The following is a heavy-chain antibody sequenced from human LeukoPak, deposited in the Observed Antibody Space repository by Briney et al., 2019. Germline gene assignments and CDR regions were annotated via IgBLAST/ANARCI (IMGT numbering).Heavy chain of an antibody. CDR3: ARRMATFDY. Sequence: TSETLSLTCTVSGGSISSYSWSWIRQPPGKGLEWIGYIYYSGSTNYNPSLKSRVTISGGTSKNQFSLKLNSVTAADTAVYYCARRMATFDYWGQGTLVTVSS. D-gene: IGHD5-24*01. CDR1: GGSISSYS. J-gene: IGHJ4*02. CDR2: IYYSGST. V-gene: IGHV4-59*01.